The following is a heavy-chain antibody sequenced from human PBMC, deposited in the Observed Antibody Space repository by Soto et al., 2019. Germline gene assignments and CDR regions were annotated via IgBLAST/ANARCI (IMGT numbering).Heavy chain of an antibody. V-gene: IGHV3-48*03. Sequence: EVQLVESGGGLVQPGGSLRLSCAASGFTFSSYEMNWVRQAPGKGLEWVSYISSSGSTIYYADSVKGRFTISRDTAKNSLYLQMNSLRAEDTAVYYCARDSRYSGYVGLDYWGQGTLVTVSS. CDR2: ISSSGSTI. CDR3: ARDSRYSGYVGLDY. D-gene: IGHD5-12*01. CDR1: GFTFSSYE. J-gene: IGHJ4*02.